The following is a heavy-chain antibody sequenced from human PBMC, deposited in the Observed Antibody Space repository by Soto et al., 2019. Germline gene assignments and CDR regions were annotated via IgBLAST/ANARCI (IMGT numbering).Heavy chain of an antibody. J-gene: IGHJ4*02. V-gene: IGHV4-39*01. Sequence: SETLSLTCTVSGGSISSSSYYWGWIHQPPGKGLEWIGSIYYSGSTYYNPSLKSRVTISVDTSKNQFSLKLSSVTAADTAVYYCARVLRSYSSSSSHVFDYWGQGTLVTVSS. CDR2: IYYSGST. CDR3: ARVLRSYSSSSSHVFDY. D-gene: IGHD6-6*01. CDR1: GGSISSSSYY.